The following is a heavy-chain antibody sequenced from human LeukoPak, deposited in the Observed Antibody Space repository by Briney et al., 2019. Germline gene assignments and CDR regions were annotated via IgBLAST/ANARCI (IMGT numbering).Heavy chain of an antibody. Sequence: GGSLRLSCAASGFTFSSYAMSWVRQAPGKGLEWVSAISGSGGSTYYADSVKGRFTISRDNSKNTLYLQMNSLRAEDTAVYYCARDPVRYCSSTSCPTGYFQHWGQGTLVTVSS. CDR2: ISGSGGST. V-gene: IGHV3-23*01. J-gene: IGHJ1*01. CDR1: GFTFSSYA. D-gene: IGHD2-2*01. CDR3: ARDPVRYCSSTSCPTGYFQH.